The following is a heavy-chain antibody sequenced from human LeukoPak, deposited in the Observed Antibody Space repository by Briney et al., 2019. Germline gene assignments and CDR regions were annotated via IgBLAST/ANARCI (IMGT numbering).Heavy chain of an antibody. D-gene: IGHD2-2*03. V-gene: IGHV3-30*03. CDR3: ARETFVGCAFEI. CDR1: GFTFSSYG. CDR2: ISHDGINK. Sequence: GGSLRLSCAASGFTFSSYGMHWVRQAPGKGLEWVTVISHDGINKYYTDSVKGRFTISRDNSKNALSLQMNSLRAEDTAIYYCARETFVGCAFEIWGQGTVVTVSS. J-gene: IGHJ3*02.